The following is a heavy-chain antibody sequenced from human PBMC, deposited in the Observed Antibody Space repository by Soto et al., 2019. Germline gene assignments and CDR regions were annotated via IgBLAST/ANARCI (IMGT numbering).Heavy chain of an antibody. CDR1: EFTFSSYA. J-gene: IGHJ4*02. CDR3: ARVKGSSWTAGYFDY. D-gene: IGHD6-13*01. Sequence: PGGSLRLSCAASEFTFSSYAMHWVRQAPGKGLEWVAVISYDGSNKYYADSVKGRFAISRDNSKNTLYLQMNSLRPEDTAVYYCARVKGSSWTAGYFDYWGQGTLVTVSS. V-gene: IGHV3-30*09. CDR2: ISYDGSNK.